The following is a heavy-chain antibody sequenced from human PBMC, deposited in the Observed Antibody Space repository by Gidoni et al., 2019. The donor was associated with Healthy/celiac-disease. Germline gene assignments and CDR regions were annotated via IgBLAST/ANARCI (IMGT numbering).Heavy chain of an antibody. CDR2: ISPIFCTA. CDR1: GGPFRSYA. D-gene: IGHD2-8*02. Sequence: QVQLVQSAAEVQTPGSSVKVSCKASGGPFRSYAISWGRQAPGPGLEWMGGISPIFCTANYAQKVQGRVTITADKSTSTAYMELSSLRAEDTAVYYCAGVPDCTCGVCYYYGMDVWGKGTTVTVSS. CDR3: AGVPDCTCGVCYYYGMDV. V-gene: IGHV1-69*06. J-gene: IGHJ6*04.